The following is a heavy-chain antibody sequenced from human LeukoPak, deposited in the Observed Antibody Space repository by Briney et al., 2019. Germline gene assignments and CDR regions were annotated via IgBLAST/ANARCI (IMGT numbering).Heavy chain of an antibody. CDR3: CGGVMDWFDP. V-gene: IGHV3-30-3*01. Sequence: GGSLRLSCAASGFTFSSYAMHWVRQAPGKGLEWVAVISYDGSNKYYADSVKGRFTISRDNSKNTLYLQMNSLRAEDTAVYYCCGGVMDWFDPWGQGTLVTVSS. D-gene: IGHD3-16*01. CDR2: ISYDGSNK. CDR1: GFTFSSYA. J-gene: IGHJ5*02.